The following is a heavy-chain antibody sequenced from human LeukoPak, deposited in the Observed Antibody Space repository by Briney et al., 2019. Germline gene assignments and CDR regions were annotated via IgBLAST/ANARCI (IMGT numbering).Heavy chain of an antibody. CDR2: IYYTGTT. V-gene: IGHV4-39*07. J-gene: IGHJ3*02. CDR3: AREGGSGSSYDAFDI. CDR1: GGSISSSLYH. Sequence: SETLSLTCTVSGGSISSSLYHWGWIRQSPGKNLEWLGSIYYTGTTHYNPSLKSRVTISVDTSKNQFSLRLSSVTAADTAVYYCAREGGSGSSYDAFDIWGQGTMVTVSS. D-gene: IGHD3-10*01.